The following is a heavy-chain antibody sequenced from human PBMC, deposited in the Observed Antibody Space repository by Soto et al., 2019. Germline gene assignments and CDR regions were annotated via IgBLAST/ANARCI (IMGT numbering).Heavy chain of an antibody. D-gene: IGHD5-12*01. CDR1: GFTFDDYA. V-gene: IGHV3-9*01. Sequence: EVQRVESGGGLVQPGRSLRLACAASGFTFDDYAMHWVRQAPGKGLEWVSGISWNSGSIGYADSVKGRFTISRDNAKNSLYLQINSLRAEDTELYYCAKDLTSGPDPYWGQGTLVTVSS. CDR2: ISWNSGSI. J-gene: IGHJ4*02. CDR3: AKDLTSGPDPY.